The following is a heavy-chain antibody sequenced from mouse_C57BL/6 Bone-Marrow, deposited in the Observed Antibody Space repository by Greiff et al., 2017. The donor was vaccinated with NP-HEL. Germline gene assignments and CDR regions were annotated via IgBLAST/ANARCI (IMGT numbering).Heavy chain of an antibody. CDR1: GFSLTSYA. J-gene: IGHJ3*01. D-gene: IGHD2-5*01. V-gene: IGHV2-9-1*01. CDR2: IWTGGGT. CDR3: ARRYYSNPFAY. Sequence: QVQLKESGPGLVAPSQSLSITCTVSGFSLTSYAISWVRQPPGKGLEWLGVIWTGGGTTYNSALKSRLSISEDNSKSQVFIRMNSVQTDDSARYYCARRYYSNPFAYWGQGTLVTVSA.